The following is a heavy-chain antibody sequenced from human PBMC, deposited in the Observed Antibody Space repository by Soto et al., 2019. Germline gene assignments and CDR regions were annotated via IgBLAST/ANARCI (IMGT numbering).Heavy chain of an antibody. CDR2: ISSSSDTI. CDR1: GFTLPGYS. CDR3: AKSCTLYDY. Sequence: GGSLRLSCAPSGFTLPGYSMNWVRQAPGKGLEWVSYISSSSDTIYYADSVKGRFTISRDNAKNLLYLQMKSLRAEDTAGYYCAKSCTLYDYWGQGTPVTVS. D-gene: IGHD2-8*01. V-gene: IGHV3-48*01. J-gene: IGHJ4*02.